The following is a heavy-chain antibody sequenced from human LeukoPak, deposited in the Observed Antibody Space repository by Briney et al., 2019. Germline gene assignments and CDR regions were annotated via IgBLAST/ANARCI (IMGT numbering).Heavy chain of an antibody. J-gene: IGHJ4*02. D-gene: IGHD6-13*01. V-gene: IGHV4-31*03. CDR1: GGSISSGGYY. CDR2: IYYSGST. CDR3: ARVRRSIAAAGFFDY. Sequence: SETLSLTCTVSGGSISSGGYYWSWIRQHPGKGLEWIGYIYYSGSTYYNPSLKSRVTISVDTSKNQFSLKLSSVTAADTAVYYCARVRRSIAAAGFFDYWGQGTLVTVSS.